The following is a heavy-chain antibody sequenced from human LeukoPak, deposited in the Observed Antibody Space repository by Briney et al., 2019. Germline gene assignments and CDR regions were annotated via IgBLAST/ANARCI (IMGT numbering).Heavy chain of an antibody. CDR3: AKDLYYYDSSGCMDI. CDR2: ISWNSGSI. Sequence: PGGSLRLSCAASGFTFDDYAMHWVRQAPGKGLEWVSGISWNSGSIGYADSVKGRFTISRDNAKNSLYLQMNSLRAEDTALYYCAKDLYYYDSSGCMDIWGQGTMVTVSS. J-gene: IGHJ3*02. D-gene: IGHD3-22*01. V-gene: IGHV3-9*01. CDR1: GFTFDDYA.